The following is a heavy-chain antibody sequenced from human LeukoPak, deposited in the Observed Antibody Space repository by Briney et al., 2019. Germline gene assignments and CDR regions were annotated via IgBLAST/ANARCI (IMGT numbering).Heavy chain of an antibody. D-gene: IGHD3-16*01. V-gene: IGHV3-21*01. CDR2: ISSSSSYI. CDR1: GFTFSSYS. Sequence: GGSLRLSCAASGFTFSSYSMNWVRQVPGKGLEWVSSISSSSSYIYYADSVKGRFTISRDNAKNSLYLQMNSLRAEDTAVYYCARDGGLLSGEYYFDYWGQGTLVTVSS. CDR3: ARDGGLLSGEYYFDY. J-gene: IGHJ4*02.